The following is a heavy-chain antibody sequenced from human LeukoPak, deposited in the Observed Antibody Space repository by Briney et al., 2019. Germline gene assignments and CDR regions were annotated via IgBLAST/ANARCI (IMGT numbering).Heavy chain of an antibody. Sequence: GASVKVSCKASGYTFTSYGISWVRQAPGQGLEWMGWISAYNGNTNYAQKLQGRVTMTTDTSTSTAYMELRSLRSDDTAVYYCARAPFGIMVPHAFDTWGQGTMVTVSS. J-gene: IGHJ3*02. V-gene: IGHV1-18*01. D-gene: IGHD3-10*01. CDR2: ISAYNGNT. CDR1: GYTFTSYG. CDR3: ARAPFGIMVPHAFDT.